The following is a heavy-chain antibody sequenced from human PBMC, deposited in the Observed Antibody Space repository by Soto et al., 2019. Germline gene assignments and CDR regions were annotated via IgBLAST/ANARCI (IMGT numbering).Heavy chain of an antibody. J-gene: IGHJ3*02. CDR3: ARPKEVGYCSGGSCNGDAFDI. V-gene: IGHV1-69*02. CDR1: GGTFSSYT. CDR2: IIPILGIA. D-gene: IGHD2-15*01. Sequence: GASVKVSCKASGGTFSSYTISWVRQAPGQGLEWMGRIIPILGIANYAQKFQGRVTITADKSTSTAYMELSSLRSEDTAVCYCARPKEVGYCSGGSCNGDAFDIWGQGTMVTVSS.